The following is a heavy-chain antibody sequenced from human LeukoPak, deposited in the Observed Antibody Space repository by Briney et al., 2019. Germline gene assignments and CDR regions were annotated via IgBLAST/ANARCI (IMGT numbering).Heavy chain of an antibody. D-gene: IGHD6-13*01. CDR3: SRHISKRQLVRGIDTFDI. CDR2: VYYSEDT. V-gene: IGHV4-39*01. CDR1: GGSVNSNSFY. Sequence: PSETLSLTCTVSGGSVNSNSFYWGWVRQPPGQGLEWIGAVYYSEDTFYNPSLKSRVTISVDTSKNQFSLRLSSVTAADTAIYYCSRHISKRQLVRGIDTFDIWGQGTMVTVSS. J-gene: IGHJ3*02.